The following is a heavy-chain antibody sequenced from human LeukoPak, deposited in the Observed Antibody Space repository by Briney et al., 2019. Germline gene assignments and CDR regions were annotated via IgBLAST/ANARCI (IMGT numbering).Heavy chain of an antibody. CDR2: VKSKTDGGTT. D-gene: IGHD3-3*01. Sequence: GGSLRLSCAASGFTFSNAWMSWVRQAPGKGLEWVGRVKSKTDGGTTDYAAPVKGRFTISRDDSKNTLYLQMNSLKTEDTAVYYCTTNYDLWSGYYGWGQGTLVTVSS. V-gene: IGHV3-15*01. J-gene: IGHJ4*02. CDR3: TTNYDLWSGYYG. CDR1: GFTFSNAW.